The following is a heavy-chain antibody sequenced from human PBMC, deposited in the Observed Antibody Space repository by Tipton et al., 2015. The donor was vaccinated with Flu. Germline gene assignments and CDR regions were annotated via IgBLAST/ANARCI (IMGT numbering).Heavy chain of an antibody. J-gene: IGHJ4*02. V-gene: IGHV4-39*01. CDR1: GVSIRSTSHH. CDR2: LSYSGST. Sequence: PGLVKPSETLSLTCTVPGVSIRSTSHHWGWIRQPPGKGLEWIASLSYSGSTFYKSSLKSRVTISVDTSKNQFSLKVSSVTAADTAVYYCASHPPPRISVPAPIDNWGQGTLVTVSS. CDR3: ASHPPPRISVPAPIDN. D-gene: IGHD2-2*01.